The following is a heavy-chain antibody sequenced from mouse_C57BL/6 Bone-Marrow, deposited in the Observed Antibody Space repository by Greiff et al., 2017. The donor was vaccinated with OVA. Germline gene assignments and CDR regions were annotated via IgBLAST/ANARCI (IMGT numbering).Heavy chain of an antibody. CDR1: GYTFTSYW. Sequence: QVQLQQPGAELVKPGASVKMSCKASGYTFTSYWITWVKQRPGQGLEWIGDLYPGSGSTNYNEKFKSKATLTVDTSSSTAYMQLSSLTSEDSAVYYCARNLYYYAMDYWGQGTSVTVSS. V-gene: IGHV1-55*01. D-gene: IGHD5-1*01. CDR3: ARNLYYYAMDY. J-gene: IGHJ4*01. CDR2: LYPGSGST.